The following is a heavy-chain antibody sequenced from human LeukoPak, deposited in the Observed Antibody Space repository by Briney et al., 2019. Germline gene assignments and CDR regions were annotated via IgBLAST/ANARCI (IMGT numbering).Heavy chain of an antibody. D-gene: IGHD6-13*01. J-gene: IGHJ5*02. CDR3: ARDLGSFNWFDP. CDR1: GGSISSGGYY. V-gene: IGHV4-61*08. CDR2: IYYSGST. Sequence: PSETLSLTCTVSGGSISSGGYYWSWIRQPPGKGLEWIGYIYYSGSTNYNPSLKSRVTISVDTSKNQFSLKLSSVTAADTAVYYCARDLGSFNWFDPWGQGTLVTVSS.